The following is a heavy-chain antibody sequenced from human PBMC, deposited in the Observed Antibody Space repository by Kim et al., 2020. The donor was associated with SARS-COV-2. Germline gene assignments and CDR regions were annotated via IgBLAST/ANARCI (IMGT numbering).Heavy chain of an antibody. CDR2: IIPIFGTA. V-gene: IGHV1-69*13. J-gene: IGHJ6*02. CDR1: GGTFSSYA. CDR3: ARDGIAARPSTLYGMDV. Sequence: SVKVSCKASGGTFSSYAISWVRQAPGQGLEWMGGIIPIFGTANYAQKFQGRVTITADESTSTAYMELSSLRSEDTAVYYCARDGIAARPSTLYGMDVWGQGTTVTVSS. D-gene: IGHD6-6*01.